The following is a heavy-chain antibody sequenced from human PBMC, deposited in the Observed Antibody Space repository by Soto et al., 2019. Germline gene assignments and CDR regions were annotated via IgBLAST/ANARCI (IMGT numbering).Heavy chain of an antibody. V-gene: IGHV3-23*01. CDR1: GFTFSTYS. CDR2: ISNSGGST. J-gene: IGHJ3*02. D-gene: IGHD3-3*01. CDR3: AKDWTSI. Sequence: QPGGSLRLSCAASGFTFSTYSMTWLRQAPGKGLQWVSTISNSGGSTYYIDSVKGRFTISRDNSKNTLYLQMNSLRAEDTAVYYCAKDWTSIWGQGTMVTVSS.